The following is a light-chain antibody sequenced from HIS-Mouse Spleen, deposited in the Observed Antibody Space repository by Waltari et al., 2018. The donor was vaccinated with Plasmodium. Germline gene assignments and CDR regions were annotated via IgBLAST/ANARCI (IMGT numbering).Light chain of an antibody. J-gene: IGLJ3*02. CDR3: CSYAGSSTWV. CDR1: SSDVGSYNL. V-gene: IGLV2-23*01. CDR2: EDS. Sequence: QSALTQPAPVSGSPGQSITISCTGTSSDVGSYNLFSRYQQHPGQAPQLMIYEDSKRHSVVSTRFAGSNSGNTASLTISGLQAENDADYYSCSYAGSSTWVFGGGTKLTVL.